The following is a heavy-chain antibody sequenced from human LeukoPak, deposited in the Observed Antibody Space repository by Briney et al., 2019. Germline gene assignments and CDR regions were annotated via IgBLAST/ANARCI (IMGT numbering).Heavy chain of an antibody. D-gene: IGHD2-2*01. V-gene: IGHV3-21*01. Sequence: PGGSLRLSCAASGFTLSNYMNWVRQAPGKGLEWVSSISTSSRYIYYKDSVRGRFTISRDDVKNSLYLEMNSLRAEDTAVYYCARADCSSSTCYLRRSWFDPWGQGTLVTVSS. CDR1: GFTLSNY. CDR3: ARADCSSSTCYLRRSWFDP. CDR2: ISTSSRYI. J-gene: IGHJ5*02.